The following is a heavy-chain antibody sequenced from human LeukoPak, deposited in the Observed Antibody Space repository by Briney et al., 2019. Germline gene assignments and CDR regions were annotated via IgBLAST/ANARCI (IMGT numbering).Heavy chain of an antibody. CDR1: GFTFSDYF. D-gene: IGHD2-15*01. V-gene: IGHV3-11*04. CDR3: ASRMGDYYYYYGMDV. CDR2: ISRSGTTI. Sequence: GGSLRLSCTASGFTFSDYFMSWIRQAPGKGLEWISQISRSGTTIYYADSVRGRFTISRDNAKSSLYLQMNSLRAEDTAVYYCASRMGDYYYYYGMDVWGQGTTVTVSS. J-gene: IGHJ6*02.